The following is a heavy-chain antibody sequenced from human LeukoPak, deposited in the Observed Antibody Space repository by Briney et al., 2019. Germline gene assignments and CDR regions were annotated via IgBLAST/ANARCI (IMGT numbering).Heavy chain of an antibody. V-gene: IGHV4-38-2*02. CDR1: GYSISSGYY. D-gene: IGHD5-18*01. CDR2: IHQSGST. Sequence: SETLSLTCTVSGYSISSGYYWGWIRQPPGKGLEWIGNIHQSGSTYCNPSVKSRVSISMDTSKNQFSLKLNSVTAADTAVYYCARDSDHTSMLFKGFDYWGQGTLVTVSS. J-gene: IGHJ4*02. CDR3: ARDSDHTSMLFKGFDY.